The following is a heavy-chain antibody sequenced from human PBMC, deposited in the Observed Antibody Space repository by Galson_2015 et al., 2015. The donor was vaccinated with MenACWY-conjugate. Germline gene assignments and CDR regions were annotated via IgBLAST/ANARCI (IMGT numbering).Heavy chain of an antibody. CDR2: TYYRSKWYN. J-gene: IGHJ4*02. V-gene: IGHV6-1*01. D-gene: IGHD2-15*01. CDR3: AREALYCSGGSCYTNFDY. CDR1: GDSVSSNSAA. Sequence: CAISGDSVSSNSAAWNWIRQSPSRGPEWLGRTYYRSKWYNDYAVSVKSRITINPDTSKNQFSLQLNSVTPEDTAVYYCAREALYCSGGSCYTNFDYWGQGTLVTVSS.